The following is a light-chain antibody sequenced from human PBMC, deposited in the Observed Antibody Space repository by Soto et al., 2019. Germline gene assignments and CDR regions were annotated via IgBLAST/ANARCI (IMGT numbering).Light chain of an antibody. CDR3: QQSYSTPRT. CDR1: QSIGTS. V-gene: IGKV1-39*01. Sequence: DIQMTQSPSSLSPSVGDRVTITCRASQSIGTSLNWYQQKPGKAPSLLIFSASSLHSGVPSRFSGSGSGTHFTLRINTLQPEDFATYYCQQSYSTPRTFGQGTKLE. CDR2: SAS. J-gene: IGKJ2*01.